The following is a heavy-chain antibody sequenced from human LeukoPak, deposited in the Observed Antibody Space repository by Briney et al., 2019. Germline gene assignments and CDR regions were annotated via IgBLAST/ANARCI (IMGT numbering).Heavy chain of an antibody. CDR1: GFIFSSYS. J-gene: IGHJ4*02. CDR3: ARVRDYGDYFDS. CDR2: IGGSVSLI. V-gene: IGHV3-48*02. D-gene: IGHD4-17*01. Sequence: GGSLRLSCAASGFIFSSYSMNWVRQAPGTGLEWIAHIGGSVSLIKYADSVEGRFTVFRDNAKDSLFLQMNSLRDEDTAVYYCARVRDYGDYFDSWGQGTLVVVSS.